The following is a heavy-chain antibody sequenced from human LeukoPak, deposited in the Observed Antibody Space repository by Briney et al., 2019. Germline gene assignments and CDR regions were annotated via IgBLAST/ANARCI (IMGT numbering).Heavy chain of an antibody. J-gene: IGHJ4*02. CDR3: ARSAAAGTGFDY. D-gene: IGHD6-13*01. Sequence: ASVKVSCKASGYTFTSYAMHWVRQAPGQGLEWMGIINPSGGSTSYAQKFQGRVTMTRDTSTSTVYMELSSLRSEDTAVYYCARSAAAGTGFDYWGQGTLVTVSS. CDR1: GYTFTSYA. V-gene: IGHV1-46*01. CDR2: INPSGGST.